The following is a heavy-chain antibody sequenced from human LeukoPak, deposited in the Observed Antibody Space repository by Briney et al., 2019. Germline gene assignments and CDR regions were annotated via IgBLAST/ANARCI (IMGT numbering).Heavy chain of an antibody. J-gene: IGHJ3*02. D-gene: IGHD2-15*01. CDR1: GGSSSGYY. CDR3: ARHDRIAAAFNI. CDR2: INHTGST. V-gene: IGHV4-34*01. Sequence: PSETLSLTCVVYGGSSSGYYWSWIRQPPGKGREWIGEINHTGSTNYNPSLKSRVTRSVDTSKTQLSLKLSSVTAADTAVYYCARHDRIAAAFNIGGQGTMVTVSS.